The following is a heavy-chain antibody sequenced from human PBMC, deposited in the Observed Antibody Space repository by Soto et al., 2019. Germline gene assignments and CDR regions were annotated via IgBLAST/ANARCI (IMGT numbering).Heavy chain of an antibody. CDR2: ISYDGDNK. D-gene: IGHD2-8*01. Sequence: PGGSLRLSCAASGFTFSTYGMHWVRQAPGKGLEWVAVISYDGDNKYYADSVKGRFTISRDNSKNTLYLQMNSLRAEDTAVYYCAKGVFSNGGNSFDDWGQGSMVTVSS. J-gene: IGHJ4*02. CDR3: AKGVFSNGGNSFDD. CDR1: GFTFSTYG. V-gene: IGHV3-30*18.